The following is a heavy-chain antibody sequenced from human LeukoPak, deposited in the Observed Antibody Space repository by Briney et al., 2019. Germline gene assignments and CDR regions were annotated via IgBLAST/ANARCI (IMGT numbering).Heavy chain of an antibody. J-gene: IGHJ4*02. Sequence: GGSLRLSCVASGFTFSTYAMTWVRQAPGKGLEWVSGISGSGGSTYYADSVKGRFTISRDNSKNTLYLQMNSLRAEDTAVYYCAKDLAGSGSYSFDYWGQGTLVTVSS. V-gene: IGHV3-23*01. D-gene: IGHD1-26*01. CDR1: GFTFSTYA. CDR2: ISGSGGST. CDR3: AKDLAGSGSYSFDY.